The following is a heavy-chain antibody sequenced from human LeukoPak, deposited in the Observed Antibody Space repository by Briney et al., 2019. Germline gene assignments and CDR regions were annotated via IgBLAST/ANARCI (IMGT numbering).Heavy chain of an antibody. Sequence: LGGSLRLSCAASGNYWMHWVRQAPGKGLVWVSHINSDGSWTSYADSVKGRFTISKDSAKNTVYLQMNSLRAEDTAVYYCVSFYETYWGRGTLVTVSS. CDR3: VSFYETY. CDR1: GNYW. D-gene: IGHD2/OR15-2a*01. J-gene: IGHJ4*02. V-gene: IGHV3-74*01. CDR2: INSDGSWT.